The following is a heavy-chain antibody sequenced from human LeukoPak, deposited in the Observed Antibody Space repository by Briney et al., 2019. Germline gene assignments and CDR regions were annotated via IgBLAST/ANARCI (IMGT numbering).Heavy chain of an antibody. CDR2: IIPIFGTA. CDR3: ARAPYYQLLYHYYYGMDV. J-gene: IGHJ6*02. V-gene: IGHV1-69*13. CDR1: GGTFSSYA. Sequence: SVKVSCTASGGTFSSYAISWVRQAPGQGLEWMGGIIPIFGTANYAQKFQGRVTITADESTSTACMELSSLRSEDTAVYYCARAPYYQLLYHYYYGMDVWGQGTTVTVSS. D-gene: IGHD2-2*01.